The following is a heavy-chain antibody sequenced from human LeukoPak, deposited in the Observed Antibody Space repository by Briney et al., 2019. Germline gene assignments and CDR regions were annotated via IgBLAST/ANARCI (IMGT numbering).Heavy chain of an antibody. Sequence: GASVKVSCKASAYTFTGYYMHWVRQAPGQGLEWMGWIYPNSGGTNYAQKFQGRVTMTRDTPISTAYMELSRLRSDDTAVYYCARSEQFPYYMDVWGKGTTVTVSS. D-gene: IGHD6-19*01. CDR3: ARSEQFPYYMDV. CDR2: IYPNSGGT. CDR1: AYTFTGYY. J-gene: IGHJ6*03. V-gene: IGHV1-2*02.